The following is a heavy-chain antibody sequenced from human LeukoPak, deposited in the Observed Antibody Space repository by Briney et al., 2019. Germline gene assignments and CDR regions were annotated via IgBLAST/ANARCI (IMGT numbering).Heavy chain of an antibody. CDR2: IYTSGTT. V-gene: IGHV4-4*07. CDR3: ARGRIIGP. CDR1: GGSMNNYY. Sequence: KPSETLSLTCTVSGGSMNNYYWSWIRQPAGKGLEWIGQIYTSGTTNYNPSLRSRVTMSVDTSKNQCSLKLRSVTAADTAVYYCARGRIIGPWGQGTLVTVSS. J-gene: IGHJ4*02. D-gene: IGHD1-14*01.